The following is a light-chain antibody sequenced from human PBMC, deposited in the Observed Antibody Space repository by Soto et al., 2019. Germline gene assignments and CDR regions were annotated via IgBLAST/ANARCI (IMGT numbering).Light chain of an antibody. CDR1: QSISSY. J-gene: IGKJ3*01. V-gene: IGKV1-39*01. CDR3: QQSFRTPFT. CDR2: AAS. Sequence: DIQMTQSPSSLSASVGDRVNITCRASQSISSYLNWNQQKPGKAPKLLVYAASRLQSGVPSRFSGTGSGTDFTLAISILQAEDFATYYCQQSFRTPFTFGPRNKLYIK.